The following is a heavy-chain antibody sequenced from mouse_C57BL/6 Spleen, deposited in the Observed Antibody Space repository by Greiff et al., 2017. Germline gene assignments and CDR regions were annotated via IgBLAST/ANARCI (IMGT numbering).Heavy chain of an antibody. D-gene: IGHD4-1*02. CDR1: GYTFTDYE. Sequence: VQRAESGAELVRPGASVTLSCKASGYTFTDYEMHWVKQTPVHGLEWIGAIDPETGGTAYNQKFKGKAILTADKSSSTAYMELRSLTSEDSAVYYCTINWAYYFDYWGQGTTLTVSS. J-gene: IGHJ2*01. V-gene: IGHV1-15*01. CDR3: TINWAYYFDY. CDR2: IDPETGGT.